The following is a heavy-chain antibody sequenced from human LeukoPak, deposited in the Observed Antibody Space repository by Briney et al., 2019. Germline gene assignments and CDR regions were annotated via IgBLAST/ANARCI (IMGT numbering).Heavy chain of an antibody. CDR1: GGSISSYY. D-gene: IGHD5-18*01. CDR2: IYTSGST. Sequence: SETLSLTRTVSGGSISSYYWSWIRQPAGKGLEWIGRIYTSGSTNYNPSLKRRVTMSVDTSKNQFSLKLSSVTAADTAVYYCARGSGYTYGYPFDSWGQGTLVTVSS. CDR3: ARGSGYTYGYPFDS. J-gene: IGHJ4*02. V-gene: IGHV4-4*07.